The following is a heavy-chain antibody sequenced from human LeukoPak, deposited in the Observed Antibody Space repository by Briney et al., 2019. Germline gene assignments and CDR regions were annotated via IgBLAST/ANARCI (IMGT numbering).Heavy chain of an antibody. CDR2: IYYSGST. J-gene: IGHJ4*02. CDR3: ARYGSGSYYGGLFDY. Sequence: SETPSLTCTVSGXSISGYYWSWIRQPPGKGLEWIGYIYYSGSTNYNPSLKSRVTISVDTSKNQFSLKLSSVTAADTAVYYCARYGSGSYYGGLFDYWGQGTLVTVSS. V-gene: IGHV4-59*01. CDR1: GXSISGYY. D-gene: IGHD3-10*01.